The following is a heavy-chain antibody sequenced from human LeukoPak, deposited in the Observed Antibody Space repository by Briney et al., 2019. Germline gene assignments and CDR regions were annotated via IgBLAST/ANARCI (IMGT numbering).Heavy chain of an antibody. CDR3: AIGSYFESA. Sequence: GGSLRLSCAASGFSFSSYAMSWVRQAPGKGLEWVSGISGSGGRTNSADSVKGRFTISRDNSKNTAYLQMNSLRAEDTAIYSCAIGSYFESAWGQGTLVTVSS. D-gene: IGHD1-26*01. CDR1: GFSFSSYA. CDR2: ISGSGGRT. J-gene: IGHJ5*02. V-gene: IGHV3-23*01.